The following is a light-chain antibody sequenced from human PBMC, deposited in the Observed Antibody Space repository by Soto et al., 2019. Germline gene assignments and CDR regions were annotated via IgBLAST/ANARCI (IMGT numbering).Light chain of an antibody. CDR3: QQRSNWPLT. CDR2: DAS. J-gene: IGKJ4*01. CDR1: QSVSSH. Sequence: EIVLTQSPATLSLSPEERATLSCSASQSVSSHLAWYQQKPGQAPRLLIYDASNRATGIPARFSGSGSGTDVTVTISSLEPEDFAVYYCQQRSNWPLTFGGGTKVEIK. V-gene: IGKV3-11*01.